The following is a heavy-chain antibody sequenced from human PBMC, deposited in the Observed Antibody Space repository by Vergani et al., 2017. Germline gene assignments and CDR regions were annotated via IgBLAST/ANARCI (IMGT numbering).Heavy chain of an antibody. CDR3: ARLRPEFDAFDI. CDR1: GGSFSGYY. Sequence: QVQLQQWGAGLLKPSETLSLTCAVYGGSFSGYYWSWIRQPPGKGLEWIGEINHSGSTNYNPSLKSRVTISVDTSKNQFSLKLSSVTAADTAVYYCARLRPEFDAFDIWGQGTMVTVSS. V-gene: IGHV4-34*01. CDR2: INHSGST. J-gene: IGHJ3*02.